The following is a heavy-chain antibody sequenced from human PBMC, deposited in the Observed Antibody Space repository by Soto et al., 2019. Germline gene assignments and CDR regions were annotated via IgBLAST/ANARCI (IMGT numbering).Heavy chain of an antibody. D-gene: IGHD1-1*01. J-gene: IGHJ4*02. CDR3: ATLQLGREEVFDS. CDR1: GITFKTYS. V-gene: IGHV3-48*02. Sequence: PGGSLRLSFAASGITFKTYSMNWVRQAPGKGLEWVSYISETSIAIYYRDSVKGRFTISRDNAKNTLYLQMNSLRDEDTAVYYCATLQLGREEVFDSWGQGTLVTVSS. CDR2: ISETSIAI.